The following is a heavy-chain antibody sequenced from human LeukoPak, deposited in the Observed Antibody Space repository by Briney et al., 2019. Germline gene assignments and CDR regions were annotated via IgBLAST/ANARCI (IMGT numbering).Heavy chain of an antibody. CDR3: AKDCSSMSCYSFDY. D-gene: IGHD2-2*01. CDR1: GFTFSSYA. Sequence: QTGGFLRLSCAASGFTFSSYAMSWVRQAPGKGLEWVSGISGSGGNTYYADSVKGRFTISRDKSKNTLYLQMNSLRAEDTAVYYCAKDCSSMSCYSFDYWGQGTLVTVSS. CDR2: ISGSGGNT. J-gene: IGHJ4*02. V-gene: IGHV3-23*01.